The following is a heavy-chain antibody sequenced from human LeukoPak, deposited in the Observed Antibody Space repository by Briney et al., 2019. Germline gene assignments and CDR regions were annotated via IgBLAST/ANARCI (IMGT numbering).Heavy chain of an antibody. CDR1: GGSISSSSYY. V-gene: IGHV4-39*01. D-gene: IGHD6-13*01. J-gene: IGHJ4*02. Sequence: PSETLSLTCTVSGGSISSSSYYWGWIRQPPGKGLEWIGSIYYSGSTYYNPSLKSRVTISVDTSKNQFSLKLSSVTAADTAVYYCARHGSSSWSLFDCWGQGTLVTVSS. CDR2: IYYSGST. CDR3: ARHGSSSWSLFDC.